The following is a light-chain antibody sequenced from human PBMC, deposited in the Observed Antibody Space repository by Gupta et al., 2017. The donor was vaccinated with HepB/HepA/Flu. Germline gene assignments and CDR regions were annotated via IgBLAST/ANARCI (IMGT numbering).Light chain of an antibody. CDR2: DAS. J-gene: IGKJ4*01. V-gene: IGKV3-11*01. CDR3: QQRSDWPFT. Sequence: SPGERATLSCRASQSVSSFLAWYQQKPGQAPRLLIYDASNRATGIPARFSGSGSGTDFTLTISSLEPEDFAVYFCQQRSDWPFTFGGGTKVEIK. CDR1: QSVSSF.